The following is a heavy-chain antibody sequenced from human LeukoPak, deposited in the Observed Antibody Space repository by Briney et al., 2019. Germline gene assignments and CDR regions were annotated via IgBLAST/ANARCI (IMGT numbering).Heavy chain of an antibody. Sequence: ASVKGSCTASGGTFSSYAISWVRQAPGQGLEWMGGSIPILGIANYAQKCQGRGTITAEKSTSTAYMERSSLSSEDTAVYYCARDHLNYDFWSGYSRAPSEDYFDYWGQGTLVTVSS. V-gene: IGHV1-69*10. J-gene: IGHJ4*02. CDR3: ARDHLNYDFWSGYSRAPSEDYFDY. CDR2: SIPILGIA. D-gene: IGHD3-3*01. CDR1: GGTFSSYA.